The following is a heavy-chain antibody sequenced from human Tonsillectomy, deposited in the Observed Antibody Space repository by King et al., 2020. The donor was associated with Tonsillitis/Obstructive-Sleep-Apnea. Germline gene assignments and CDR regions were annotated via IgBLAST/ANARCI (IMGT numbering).Heavy chain of an antibody. CDR1: GYTFTDYY. CDR3: SRGYHAGSGYYYVLLDY. J-gene: IGHJ4*02. CDR2: INPNSGGT. D-gene: IGHD3-22*01. V-gene: IGHV1-2*02. Sequence: VQLVESGAEVKKPGASVKVSCKASGYTFTDYYMHWVRQAPGQGLEWMGWINPNSGGTNYAQNFQGRVTMTRATSISTAYMALSRLRSEDTAVYYCSRGYHAGSGYYYVLLDYWGQGTLVTVSS.